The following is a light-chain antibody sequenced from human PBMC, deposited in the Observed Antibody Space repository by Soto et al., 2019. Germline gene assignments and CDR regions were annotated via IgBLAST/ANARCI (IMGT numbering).Light chain of an antibody. CDR1: SSDIGAYNF. CDR3: TSWTTSTTMI. V-gene: IGLV2-14*03. CDR2: DVN. Sequence: QSALTQPASMSGSPGQSITISCTGTSSDIGAYNFVSWYQQHPGKAPKLMLYDVNIRPSGVSNRFSGSKSGNTASLTISWLQAEDEADYYCTSWTTSTTMIFGGGTKVTVL. J-gene: IGLJ2*01.